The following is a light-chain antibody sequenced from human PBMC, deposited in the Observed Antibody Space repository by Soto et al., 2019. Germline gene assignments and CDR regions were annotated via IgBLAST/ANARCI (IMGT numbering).Light chain of an antibody. CDR3: QQYTNWPPYT. V-gene: IGKV3-15*01. CDR2: GAS. Sequence: EIVMTQSPATLSVSPGERATLSCRASQSVSTTLAWYQQKPGQSPRLLIYGASTRATGIPARFSGSGSETEFTLTISSLQSEDFAVYYCQQYTNWPPYTFGHGTNLEIK. CDR1: QSVSTT. J-gene: IGKJ2*01.